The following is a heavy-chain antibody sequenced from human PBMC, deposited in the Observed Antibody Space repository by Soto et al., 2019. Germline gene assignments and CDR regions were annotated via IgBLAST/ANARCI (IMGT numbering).Heavy chain of an antibody. J-gene: IGHJ4*02. V-gene: IGHV4-34*01. CDR3: ARELDTANFDY. D-gene: IGHD5-18*01. CDR1: GGSFSGYY. CDR2: INHSGST. Sequence: PSETLSLTCAVYGGSFSGYYWSWIRQPPGKGLEWIGEINHSGSTNYNPSLKSRVTISVDTSKNQFSLKLSSVTAADTAVYYCARELDTANFDYWGQGTLVTVS.